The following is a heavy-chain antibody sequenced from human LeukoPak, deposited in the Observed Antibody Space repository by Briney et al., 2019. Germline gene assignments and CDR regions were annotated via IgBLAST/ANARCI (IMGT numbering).Heavy chain of an antibody. CDR3: ARYTDHYYFDY. Sequence: KNGASLQISCKGSGYSFTSYWIGWVRQLPGKGLEWMGIIYPGDSDTRYSPSFQGQVTISADKSISTAYLQWSSLNTSDTAMYYCARYTDHYYFDYWGQGTLVTVSS. D-gene: IGHD1-1*01. CDR1: GYSFTSYW. CDR2: IYPGDSDT. V-gene: IGHV5-51*01. J-gene: IGHJ4*02.